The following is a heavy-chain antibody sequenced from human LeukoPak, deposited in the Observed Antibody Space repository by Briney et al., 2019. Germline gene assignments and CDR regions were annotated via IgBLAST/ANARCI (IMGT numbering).Heavy chain of an antibody. J-gene: IGHJ5*02. CDR2: INHSGST. CDR1: GGSFSGYY. Sequence: SETLSLTCAVYGGSFSGYYWSWIRQPPGKGLEWIGEINHSGSTNYNPSLKSRVAISVDTSKNQFSLKLSSVTAADTAVYYCARARGSSPNWFDPWGQGTLVTVSS. V-gene: IGHV4-34*01. D-gene: IGHD6-13*01. CDR3: ARARGSSPNWFDP.